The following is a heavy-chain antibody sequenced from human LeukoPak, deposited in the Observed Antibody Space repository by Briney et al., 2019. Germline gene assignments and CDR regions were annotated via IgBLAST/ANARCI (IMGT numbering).Heavy chain of an antibody. CDR2: ISYDGSDK. J-gene: IGHJ6*02. Sequence: GGSLRLSCAASGFTFSIYGMHWVRQAPGKGLEWVAVISYDGSDKYFADSVKGRFTISRDNPKNALFLQMNSLRAEDTAVYYCAKGGTAMEKYYYYGMDVWGQGTTVTVS. CDR1: GFTFSIYG. CDR3: AKGGTAMEKYYYYGMDV. V-gene: IGHV3-30*18. D-gene: IGHD5-18*01.